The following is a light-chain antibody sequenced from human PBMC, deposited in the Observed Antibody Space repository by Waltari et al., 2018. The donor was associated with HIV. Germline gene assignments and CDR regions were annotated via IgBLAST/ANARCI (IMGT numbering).Light chain of an antibody. J-gene: IGKJ1*01. Sequence: EIVLTQSPGTLSLSPGERVTLSCRASQSVSNNYLAWYQQIPGQAPRLLIYAASNRATGIPDRFSGSASGTDFTLTISRLEPEDFAVYYCQQYGRSPWTFGRGTKVEIK. CDR3: QQYGRSPWT. CDR2: AAS. V-gene: IGKV3-20*01. CDR1: QSVSNNY.